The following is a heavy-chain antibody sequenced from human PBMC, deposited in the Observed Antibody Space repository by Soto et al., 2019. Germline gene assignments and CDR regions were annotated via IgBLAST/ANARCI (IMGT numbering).Heavy chain of an antibody. CDR3: ARDGGITTLTSIAY. V-gene: IGHV1-18*01. CDR1: GYTFTSYG. CDR2: ISAYNGNT. D-gene: IGHD4-17*01. J-gene: IGHJ4*02. Sequence: ASVKVSCKASGYTFTSYGISWVRHAPGQGLEWMGWISAYNGNTNYAQKLQGRVTMTTDTSTSTAYMELRSLRSDDTAVYYWARDGGITTLTSIAYRGQRTLVPVPS.